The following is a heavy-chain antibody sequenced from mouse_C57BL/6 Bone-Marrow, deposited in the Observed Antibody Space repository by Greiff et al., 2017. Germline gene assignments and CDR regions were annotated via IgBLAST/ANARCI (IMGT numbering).Heavy chain of an antibody. D-gene: IGHD1-1*01. CDR2: ISSGGSYT. J-gene: IGHJ1*03. CDR3: ARHKGPSTTVVAWDIDV. V-gene: IGHV5-6*01. Sequence: EVKVVESGGDLVKPGGSLKLSCAASGFTFSSYGMSWVRQTPDKRLEWVATISSGGSYTYYPDSVKGRFTISRDNAKNTLYLQMSSLKSEDTAMYYCARHKGPSTTVVAWDIDVWGTGTTSPSPQ. CDR1: GFTFSSYG.